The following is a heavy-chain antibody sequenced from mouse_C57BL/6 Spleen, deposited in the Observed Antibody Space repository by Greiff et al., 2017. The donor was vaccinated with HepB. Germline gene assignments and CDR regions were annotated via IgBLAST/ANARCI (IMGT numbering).Heavy chain of an antibody. Sequence: QVQLQQPGAELVKPGASVKLSCKASGYTFTSYWMQWVKQRPGQGLEWIGEIDPSDSYTNYNQKFKGKATLTVDTSSSTAYMQLSSLTSEDSAVDYCARYLYHGYAMDYWGQGTSVTVAS. J-gene: IGHJ4*01. CDR2: IDPSDSYT. V-gene: IGHV1-50*01. CDR3: ARYLYHGYAMDY. CDR1: GYTFTSYW. D-gene: IGHD2-12*01.